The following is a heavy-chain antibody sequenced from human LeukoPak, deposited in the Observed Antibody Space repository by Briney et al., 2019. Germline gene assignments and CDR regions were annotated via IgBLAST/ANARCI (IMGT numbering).Heavy chain of an antibody. CDR3: AKAPTPIAAATVDY. CDR2: ISYDGSNK. J-gene: IGHJ4*02. CDR1: GFTFSSYG. Sequence: PGRSLRLPCAASGFTFSSYGMHWVRQAPGKGLEWVAVISYDGSNKYYADSVKGRFTISRDNSKNTLYLQMNSLRAEDTAVYYCAKAPTPIAAATVDYWGQGTLVTVSS. D-gene: IGHD6-13*01. V-gene: IGHV3-30*18.